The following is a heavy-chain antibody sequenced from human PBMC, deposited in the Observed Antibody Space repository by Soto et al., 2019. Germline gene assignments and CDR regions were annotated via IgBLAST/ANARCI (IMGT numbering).Heavy chain of an antibody. J-gene: IGHJ3*02. D-gene: IGHD2-2*02. CDR2: ISWDGGST. CDR3: AKDLYRLRVQQAFDI. Sequence: PGGSLRLSCAASGFTFDDYTMHWVRQAPGKGLEWVSLISWDGGSTYYADSVKGRFTISRDNSKNSLYLQMNSLRTEGTALYYCAKDLYRLRVQQAFDIWGQGTMVTVSS. CDR1: GFTFDDYT. V-gene: IGHV3-43*01.